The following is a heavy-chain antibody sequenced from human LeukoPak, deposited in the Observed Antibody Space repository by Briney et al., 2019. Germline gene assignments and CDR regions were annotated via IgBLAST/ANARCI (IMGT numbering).Heavy chain of an antibody. D-gene: IGHD2/OR15-2a*01. Sequence: ASVKVSFKASGYTFTSYGNSLERQAPGQGLEWMGWISAYNGNTNYAQKLQGRVTMTTDTSTSTAYMELRSLRSDDTAVYYCARENSEDAYVICGQGTMVTVSS. V-gene: IGHV1-18*01. CDR1: GYTFTSYG. CDR2: ISAYNGNT. CDR3: ARENSEDAYVI. J-gene: IGHJ3*02.